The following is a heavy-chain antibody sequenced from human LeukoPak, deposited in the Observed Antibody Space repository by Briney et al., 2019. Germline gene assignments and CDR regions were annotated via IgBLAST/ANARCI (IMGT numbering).Heavy chain of an antibody. Sequence: PSETLSLTCTVSGGSISSGSYYWSWIRQPAGKGLEWIGRIYTSGSTNYNPSLKSRVTISVDTSKNQFSLKLSSVTAADTAVYYCARSRVWIDPWGQGTLVTVSS. CDR2: IYTSGST. V-gene: IGHV4-61*02. CDR1: GGSISSGSYY. CDR3: ARSRVWIDP. J-gene: IGHJ5*02. D-gene: IGHD6-13*01.